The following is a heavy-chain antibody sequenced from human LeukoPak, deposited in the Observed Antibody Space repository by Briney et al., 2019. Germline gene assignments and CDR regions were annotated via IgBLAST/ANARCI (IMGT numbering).Heavy chain of an antibody. V-gene: IGHV3-53*05. Sequence: PGGSLRLSCAASGFTVSSYYMSWVRQAPGKGLEWVSIIYGGGSTSYADSVKGRFTISRDTSKNTLYLQMNSLRTEDTAVYFCARVSAYSGSYYSGFDYWGQGTLVSVSS. D-gene: IGHD1-26*01. CDR3: ARVSAYSGSYYSGFDY. J-gene: IGHJ4*02. CDR1: GFTVSSYY. CDR2: IYGGGST.